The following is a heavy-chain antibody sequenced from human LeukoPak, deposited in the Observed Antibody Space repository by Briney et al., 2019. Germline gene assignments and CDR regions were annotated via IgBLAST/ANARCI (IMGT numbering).Heavy chain of an antibody. Sequence: SVKVSCKASGGTFSSYAISWVRQAPGQGLEWMGGIIPIFGTANYAQKFQGRVTITAGKSTSTAYMELSSLRSEDTAVCYCAGSSGWYPTYYFDYWGQGTLVTVSS. V-gene: IGHV1-69*06. CDR2: IIPIFGTA. CDR3: AGSSGWYPTYYFDY. J-gene: IGHJ4*02. CDR1: GGTFSSYA. D-gene: IGHD6-19*01.